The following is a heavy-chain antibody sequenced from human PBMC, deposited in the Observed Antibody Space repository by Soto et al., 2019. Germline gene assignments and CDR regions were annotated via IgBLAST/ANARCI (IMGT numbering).Heavy chain of an antibody. J-gene: IGHJ5*02. CDR2: VYFSGNT. D-gene: IGHD6-25*01. CDR1: GGSLSSYY. Sequence: SETLSLTCTVSGGSLSSYYWTWIRQSPGKGLEWIGYVYFSGNTNYNPSLRSRVTISIDTSKNQFSLRLASVTAADTAFYYCGSVRPSGYVLSWGQGTLVTVYS. CDR3: GSVRPSGYVLS. V-gene: IGHV4-59*01.